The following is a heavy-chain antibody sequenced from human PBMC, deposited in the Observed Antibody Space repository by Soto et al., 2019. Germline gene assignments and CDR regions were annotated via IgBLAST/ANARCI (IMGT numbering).Heavy chain of an antibody. CDR2: ISWNGGST. CDR3: ARAGYCSGGSCYAEYFDY. D-gene: IGHD2-15*01. V-gene: IGHV3-20*04. J-gene: IGHJ4*02. CDR1: GFTFDGYG. Sequence: GGSMRLSCAASGFTFDGYGMNWVRQAPGKGLGLVCGISWNGGSTGYADPVKGRFTINKDNAKNSLYLQMNSLRAEDTALYYCARAGYCSGGSCYAEYFDYWGQGTLVTVSS.